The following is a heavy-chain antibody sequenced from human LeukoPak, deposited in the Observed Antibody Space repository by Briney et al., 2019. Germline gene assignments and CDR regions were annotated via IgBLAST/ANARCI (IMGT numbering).Heavy chain of an antibody. J-gene: IGHJ3*02. Sequence: PGGSLRLSCATSGFTSEDYNINWARQAPGKGLEWVSYISSSGDATYYADSVKGRFTISRDNAKNSLYLQMNSLRAEDTAVYYCASLDSSYDAFDIWGQGTMVTVSS. D-gene: IGHD2-2*01. CDR2: ISSSGDAT. CDR1: GFTSEDYN. V-gene: IGHV3-48*01. CDR3: ASLDSSYDAFDI.